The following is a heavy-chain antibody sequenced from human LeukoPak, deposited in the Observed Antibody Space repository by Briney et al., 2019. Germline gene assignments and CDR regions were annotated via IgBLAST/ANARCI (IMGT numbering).Heavy chain of an antibody. Sequence: QPGRSLRLSCAASGFTFDDYAMHWVRQAPGKGLEWVSGISWNSGSIGYADSVKGRFTISRDNAKNSLYLQMNSLRAEDTALYYCAKVRSWSGGHFDYWGQGTLVTVSS. CDR1: GFTFDDYA. CDR2: ISWNSGSI. J-gene: IGHJ4*02. V-gene: IGHV3-9*01. CDR3: AKVRSWSGGHFDY. D-gene: IGHD3-3*01.